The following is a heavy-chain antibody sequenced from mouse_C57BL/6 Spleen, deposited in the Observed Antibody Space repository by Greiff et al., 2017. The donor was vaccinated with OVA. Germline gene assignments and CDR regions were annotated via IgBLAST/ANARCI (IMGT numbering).Heavy chain of an antibody. D-gene: IGHD1-1*02. CDR3: ARNGSWDYAMDY. CDR2: IWGGGST. CDR1: GFSLTSYG. Sequence: VKLVESGPGLVQPSQSLSITCTVSGFSLTSYGVHWVRQSPGKGLEWLGVIWGGGSTDYNAAFISRLSISKDNSKSQVFFKMNSLQADDTAIYYCARNGSWDYAMDYWGQGTSVTVSS. J-gene: IGHJ4*01. V-gene: IGHV2-2*01.